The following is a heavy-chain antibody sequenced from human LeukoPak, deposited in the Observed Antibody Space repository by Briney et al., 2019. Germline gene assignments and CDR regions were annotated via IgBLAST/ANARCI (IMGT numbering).Heavy chain of an antibody. V-gene: IGHV4-39*07. CDR1: GGSISSSSYY. CDR3: ARVRAGVLRFLEWLAFDY. D-gene: IGHD3-3*01. CDR2: IYYSGST. Sequence: PSETLSLTCTVSGGSISSSSYYWGWIRQPPGKGLEWIGSIYYSGSTYYNPSLKSRVTISVDTSKNQFSLKLGSVTAADTAVYYCARVRAGVLRFLEWLAFDYWGQGTLVTVSS. J-gene: IGHJ4*02.